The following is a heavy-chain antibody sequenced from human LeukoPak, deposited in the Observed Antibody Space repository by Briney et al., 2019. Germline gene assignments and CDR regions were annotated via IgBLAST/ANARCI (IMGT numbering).Heavy chain of an antibody. D-gene: IGHD6-6*01. CDR3: ARPFYSSSRLPIDP. V-gene: IGHV1-8*01. Sequence: VASVKVSCKASGYTFTSYDINWVRQATGQGLEWMGCMNPNSGNTGYAQKFQGRVTMTRNTSISAAYMELSSLRSEDTAVYYCARPFYSSSRLPIDPWGQGTLVTVSS. J-gene: IGHJ5*02. CDR1: GYTFTSYD. CDR2: MNPNSGNT.